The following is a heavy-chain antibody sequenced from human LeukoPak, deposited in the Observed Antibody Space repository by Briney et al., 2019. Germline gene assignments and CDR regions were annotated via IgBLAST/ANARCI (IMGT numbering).Heavy chain of an antibody. CDR3: TFNLGSGSFGFDI. D-gene: IGHD3-10*01. J-gene: IGHJ3*02. Sequence: SETLSLTCAVSGASISSNNWWNWVRQSPGKGLEWIGEMYHTGTTNYNASLRSRVTVSVDKSKNQFSLKLTSVTAADTAVYYCTFNLGSGSFGFDIWGQGTMVTVSS. CDR2: MYHTGTT. V-gene: IGHV4-4*02. CDR1: GASISSNNW.